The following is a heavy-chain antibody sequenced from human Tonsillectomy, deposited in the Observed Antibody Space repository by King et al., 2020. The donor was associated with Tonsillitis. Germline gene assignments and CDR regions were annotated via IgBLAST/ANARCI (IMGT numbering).Heavy chain of an antibody. CDR2: IDPSDSYT. V-gene: IGHV5-10-1*03. CDR1: GYSFTSYW. Sequence: VQLVESGAEVKKPGESLRISCKGSGYSFTSYWISWVRQMPGKGLQWRGMIDPSDSYTDYSPSFQGHVTISADKSISTAYLPWSSLKASDTAMYYCALVVIIPPGNYWGQGTLVTVSS. J-gene: IGHJ4*02. CDR3: ALVVIIPPGNY. D-gene: IGHD3-22*01.